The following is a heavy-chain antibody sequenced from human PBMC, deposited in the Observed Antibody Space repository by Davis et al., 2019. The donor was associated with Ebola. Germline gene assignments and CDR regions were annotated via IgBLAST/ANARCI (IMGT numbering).Heavy chain of an antibody. Sequence: SETLSPTCTVPGGSVSSGSYYWSWLRQPPGKGLEWIGYIYYSGSTNHNPSLKSRVTISVDTSKNQFSLKLSSVTAADTAVYYCAKCGPYYYGPFDPWGQGTLVTVSS. D-gene: IGHD3-10*01. CDR3: AKCGPYYYGPFDP. CDR1: GGSVSSGSYY. V-gene: IGHV4-61*01. CDR2: IYYSGST. J-gene: IGHJ5*02.